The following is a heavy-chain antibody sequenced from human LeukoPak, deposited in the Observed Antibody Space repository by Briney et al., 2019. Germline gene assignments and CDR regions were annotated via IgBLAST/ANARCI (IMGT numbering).Heavy chain of an antibody. CDR2: ISGSGGAT. J-gene: IGHJ3*02. D-gene: IGHD2-2*01. Sequence: GGSLRLSCAASGFTFSSYAMTWVRQAPGKGLEWVSGISGSGGATYSADSVKGRFTISRDNPKNTLYLQMNSLRAEDTAVYYCAKGDIVVVPAADDAFDIWGQGTMVTVSS. CDR1: GFTFSSYA. V-gene: IGHV3-23*01. CDR3: AKGDIVVVPAADDAFDI.